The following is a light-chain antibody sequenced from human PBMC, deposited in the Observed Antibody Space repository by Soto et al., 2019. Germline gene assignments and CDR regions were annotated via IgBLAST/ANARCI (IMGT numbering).Light chain of an antibody. Sequence: EIVLTQSPATLSLSPGERATLSCRASQSIGTYLAWYQQKPGQAPRLLIYDASNRATGIPARFSGSGSGTDFTLTISSLEPEDFAVYYCQQRSNWPPVTFVGGTKVEIK. CDR1: QSIGTY. CDR3: QQRSNWPPVT. J-gene: IGKJ4*01. V-gene: IGKV3-11*01. CDR2: DAS.